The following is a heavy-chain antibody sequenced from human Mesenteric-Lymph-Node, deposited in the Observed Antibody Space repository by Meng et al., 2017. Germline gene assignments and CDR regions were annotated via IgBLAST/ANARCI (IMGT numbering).Heavy chain of an antibody. CDR3: AVGVYSSGWRFDY. CDR2: INPNSGGT. Sequence: ASVKVSCKASGYTFTGYYMHWVRQAPGQGLEWMGRINPNSGGTNYAQKFQGRVTMTRDTSISTAYMELSRLRSDDTAVYYCAVGVYSSGWRFDYWGQGTLVTVSS. D-gene: IGHD6-19*01. J-gene: IGHJ4*02. V-gene: IGHV1-2*06. CDR1: GYTFTGYY.